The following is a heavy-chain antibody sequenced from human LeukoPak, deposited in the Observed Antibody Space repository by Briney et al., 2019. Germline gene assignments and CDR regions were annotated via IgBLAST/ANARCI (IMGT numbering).Heavy chain of an antibody. CDR1: GGSFSGYY. J-gene: IGHJ4*02. CDR3: ARDGIAVAVAGFYY. D-gene: IGHD6-19*01. Sequence: KPSETLSLTCAVYGGSFSGYYWSWIRQPPGKGLEWIGEINHSGSTNYNPSLKSRVTISVDTSKNQSSLKLSSVTAADTAVYYCARDGIAVAVAGFYYWGQGTLVTVSS. CDR2: INHSGST. V-gene: IGHV4-34*01.